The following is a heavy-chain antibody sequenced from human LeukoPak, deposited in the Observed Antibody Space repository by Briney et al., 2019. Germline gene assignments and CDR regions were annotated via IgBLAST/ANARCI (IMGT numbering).Heavy chain of an antibody. CDR2: ISWNSGTI. J-gene: IGHJ4*01. CDR1: GFTFDDYA. Sequence: GGSLRLSCAASGFTFDDYAMHWVRQAPGKGLEWVSGISWNSGTIGYADSVKGRFTISRDNAKNSLYLQMNSLRAEDTALYYCAKDTNDYGDYFFDSWGQEPWSPSPQ. D-gene: IGHD4-17*01. V-gene: IGHV3-9*01. CDR3: AKDTNDYGDYFFDS.